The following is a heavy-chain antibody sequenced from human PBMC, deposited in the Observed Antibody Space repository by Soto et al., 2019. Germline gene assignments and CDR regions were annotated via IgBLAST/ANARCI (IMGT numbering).Heavy chain of an antibody. V-gene: IGHV1-3*01. CDR3: ARFKGATSTFDY. D-gene: IGHD1-26*01. Sequence: ASVKVSCKASGYTFSSYAMHGVRQAPGQRLEWMGWINAGNGNTKYSQKFQGRVTITRDTSASTAYMELSSLRSEDTAVYYCARFKGATSTFDYWGQGTLVTVSS. CDR1: GYTFSSYA. J-gene: IGHJ4*02. CDR2: INAGNGNT.